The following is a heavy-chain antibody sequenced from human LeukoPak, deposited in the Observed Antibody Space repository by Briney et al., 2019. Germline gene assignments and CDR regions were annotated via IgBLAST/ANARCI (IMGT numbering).Heavy chain of an antibody. J-gene: IGHJ5*02. CDR2: IYNSVST. D-gene: IGHD2-15*01. Sequence: SETLSLTCAVSGDSISSHLYYWGWVRQPPGKGLEWIASIYNSVSTFYNPSLKSRFTISVDTSKNQFPLRLTSVTVADTAVYYCARNSSGGWFDLWGRGTLVTVSS. V-gene: IGHV4-39*01. CDR1: GDSISSHLYY. CDR3: ARNSSGGWFDL.